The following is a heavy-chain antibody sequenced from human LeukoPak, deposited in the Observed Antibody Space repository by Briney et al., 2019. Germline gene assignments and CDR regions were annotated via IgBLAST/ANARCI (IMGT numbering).Heavy chain of an antibody. D-gene: IGHD2-2*01. Sequence: ASVKVSCKASGGTFSSYAISWVRQAPGQGLEWMGGIIPIFGTANYAQKFQGRVTITADESTSTGYMELSSLRSEDTAVYYCAREVTDIVVVPAAIDYGMDVWGQGTTVTVSS. CDR2: IIPIFGTA. CDR3: AREVTDIVVVPAAIDYGMDV. J-gene: IGHJ6*02. V-gene: IGHV1-69*13. CDR1: GGTFSSYA.